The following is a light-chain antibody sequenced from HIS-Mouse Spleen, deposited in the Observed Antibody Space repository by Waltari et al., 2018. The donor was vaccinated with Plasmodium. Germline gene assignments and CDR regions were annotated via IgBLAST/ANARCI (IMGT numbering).Light chain of an antibody. CDR1: SSDVGGSNY. V-gene: IGLV2-11*01. CDR2: DVS. J-gene: IGLJ2*01. Sequence: QSALTQPRSVSGSPGQSVTISCTGTSSDVGGSNYVSWYQQHPGKAPKLMIYDVSKRPSVVPDLFSGSKSGNAASLTISWLQAGDEADYYCCSYAGSYTLVFGGGTKLTVL. CDR3: CSYAGSYTLV.